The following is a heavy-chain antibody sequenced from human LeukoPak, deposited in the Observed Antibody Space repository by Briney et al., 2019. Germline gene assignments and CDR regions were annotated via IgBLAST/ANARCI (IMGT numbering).Heavy chain of an antibody. J-gene: IGHJ4*02. CDR1: GFTFSSYA. Sequence: PGRSLRLSCAASGFTFSSYAMHWVRQAPGKGLEWVAVISYDGSNKYYADSVKGRFTISRDNSKNTLYLQMNSLRAEDTAVYYCARAAARVRTFDYWGQGTLVTVSS. D-gene: IGHD1-1*01. CDR2: ISYDGSNK. V-gene: IGHV3-30*04. CDR3: ARAAARVRTFDY.